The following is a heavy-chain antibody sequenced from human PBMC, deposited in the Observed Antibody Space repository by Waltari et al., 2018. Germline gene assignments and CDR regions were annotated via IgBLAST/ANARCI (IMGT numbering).Heavy chain of an antibody. J-gene: IGHJ6*02. Sequence: QVQLVQSGAEVKKPGSPVKVSCKASGGTFSSYAISWVRQAPGQGLEWMGRIIPIFGTANYAQKFQGRVTITADKSTSTAYMELSSLRSEDTAVYYCARDGSYSGYPHYYYYGMDVWGQGTTVTVSS. V-gene: IGHV1-69*08. CDR3: ARDGSYSGYPHYYYYGMDV. CDR1: GGTFSSYA. D-gene: IGHD5-12*01. CDR2: IIPIFGTA.